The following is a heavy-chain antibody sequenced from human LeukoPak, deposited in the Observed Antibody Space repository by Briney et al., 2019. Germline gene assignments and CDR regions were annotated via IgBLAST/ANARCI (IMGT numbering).Heavy chain of an antibody. J-gene: IGHJ4*02. CDR2: ISWNSGSI. D-gene: IGHD1-26*01. CDR1: GFSFDDYA. V-gene: IGHV3-9*01. Sequence: GGSLRLSCAASGFSFDDYAMHWVRQAPGKGLEWVSGISWNSGSIGYADSVKGRFTISRDNAKNSLYLQMNSLRAEDTALYYCAKDIGTSGSYATFDYWGQGTLVTVSS. CDR3: AKDIGTSGSYATFDY.